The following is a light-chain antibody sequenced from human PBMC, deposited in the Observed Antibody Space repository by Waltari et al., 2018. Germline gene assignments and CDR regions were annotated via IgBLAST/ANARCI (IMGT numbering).Light chain of an antibody. J-gene: IGLJ2*01. Sequence: QSALTQPRSVSGSPGQSVTISCTGTSSDVGGYNYFSWYQQHPGKSPKLMIYDVRKGPPGVPDRFSGSKPGNTASLTISGLQAEDEADYYCCSYAGSYTLVFGGGTKLTVL. CDR3: CSYAGSYTLV. V-gene: IGLV2-11*01. CDR1: SSDVGGYNY. CDR2: DVR.